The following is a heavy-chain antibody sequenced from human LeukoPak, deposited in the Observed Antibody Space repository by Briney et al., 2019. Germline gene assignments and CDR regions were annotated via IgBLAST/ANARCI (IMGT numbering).Heavy chain of an antibody. CDR2: IYTSGST. D-gene: IGHD3-22*01. V-gene: IGHV4-4*07. CDR1: GGSISSYY. J-gene: IGHJ4*02. CDR3: ARDMYYYDSSGYYRFDY. Sequence: SETLSPTCTVSGGSISSYYWSWIRQPAGKGLEWIGRIYTSGSTNYNPSLKSRVTMSVDTSKNQFSLKLSSVTAADTAVYYCARDMYYYDSSGYYRFDYWGQGTLVTVSS.